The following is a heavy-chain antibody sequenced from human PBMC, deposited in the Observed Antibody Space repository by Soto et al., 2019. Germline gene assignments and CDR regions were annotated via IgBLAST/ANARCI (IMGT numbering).Heavy chain of an antibody. Sequence: DVQLVESGGGLVQPGRSLRLSCAASGFTFDDYAMHWVRQAPGKGLEWVSGISWNSGSIGYADSVKGRFTISRDNAKNSLYLQMNSLRAEDTALYYCAKDRLGNGDYIGFDYWGQGTLVTVSS. J-gene: IGHJ4*02. V-gene: IGHV3-9*01. CDR1: GFTFDDYA. D-gene: IGHD4-17*01. CDR3: AKDRLGNGDYIGFDY. CDR2: ISWNSGSI.